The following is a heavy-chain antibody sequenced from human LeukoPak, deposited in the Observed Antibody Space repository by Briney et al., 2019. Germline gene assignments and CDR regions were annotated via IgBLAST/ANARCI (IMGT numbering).Heavy chain of an antibody. CDR3: ATFAGEHQAPFDY. D-gene: IGHD1-26*01. V-gene: IGHV1-2*02. CDR2: INPNSGGT. CDR1: GYTFTGYH. Sequence: ASVKVSCKASGYTFTGYHLHWVRQAPGQGLEWMGWINPNSGGTNYAQKFRGRVTMTRDTSISTAYMELNRLRSDDTAVYYCATFAGEHQAPFDYWGQGTLVTVSS. J-gene: IGHJ4*02.